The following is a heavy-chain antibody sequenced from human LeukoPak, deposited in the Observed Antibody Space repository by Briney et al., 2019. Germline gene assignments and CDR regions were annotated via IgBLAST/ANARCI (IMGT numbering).Heavy chain of an antibody. CDR2: IYYSGST. CDR1: GGSISSYY. V-gene: IGHV4-59*01. D-gene: IGHD3-10*01. J-gene: IGHJ4*02. Sequence: SETLSLTCTVSGGSISSYYWSWIRQPPGKGLEWIGYIYYSGSTNYNPSLKSRVTISVDTSKNQFSLKLSSVTAADTAVYYCARGHYGSGSYYPWIDYWGQGTLVTVSS. CDR3: ARGHYGSGSYYPWIDY.